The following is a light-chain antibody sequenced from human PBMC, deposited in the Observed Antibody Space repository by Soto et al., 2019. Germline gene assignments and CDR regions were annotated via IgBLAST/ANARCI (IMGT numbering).Light chain of an antibody. J-gene: IGLJ2*01. CDR1: NSNIGNNA. Sequence: QSVLTQPPSVSGAPRQRVTISCSGSNSNIGNNAVNWYQQLPGKAPKLLIYYDDLLPSGVSDRFSGSKSGTSASLAISGRQSEDEAGYYCAAWYDSLNGPVFGGGTKLTVL. CDR3: AAWYDSLNGPV. V-gene: IGLV1-36*01. CDR2: YDD.